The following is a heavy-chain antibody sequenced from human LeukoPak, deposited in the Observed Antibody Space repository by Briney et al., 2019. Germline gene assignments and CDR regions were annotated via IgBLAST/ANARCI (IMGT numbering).Heavy chain of an antibody. CDR2: IFYSGST. CDR1: GDSIGSSSYY. J-gene: IGHJ4*02. V-gene: IGHV4-39*07. D-gene: IGHD6-19*01. CDR3: ARDKEWLAPFDY. Sequence: AETLSLTCTVSGDSIGSSSYYWGWIRQPPGKGLEWIGSIFYSGSTYYNPSPKSRITISLDTSKNQFSLKLRSVTAADTAVYYCARDKEWLAPFDYWGQGTLVTVSS.